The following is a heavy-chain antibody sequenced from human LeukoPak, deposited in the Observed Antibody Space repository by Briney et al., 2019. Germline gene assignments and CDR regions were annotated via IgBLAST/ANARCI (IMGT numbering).Heavy chain of an antibody. CDR1: GGSFSGYY. J-gene: IGHJ4*02. CDR3: ARGKRGCSCYDY. V-gene: IGHV4-34*01. Sequence: SETLSLTCAVYGGSFSGYYWSWIRQPPGKGLEWIGEINHSGSTNYNPSLKSRVTISVDTSRNQFSLKLSSVTAADTAVYYCARGKRGCSCYDYWGQGTLVTVSS. D-gene: IGHD2-15*01. CDR2: INHSGST.